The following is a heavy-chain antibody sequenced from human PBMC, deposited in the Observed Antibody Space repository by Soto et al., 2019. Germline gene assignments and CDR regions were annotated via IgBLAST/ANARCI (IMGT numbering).Heavy chain of an antibody. D-gene: IGHD3-16*01. CDR3: ARLGSSDGMDV. J-gene: IGHJ6*02. Sequence: GESLKISCKGSAYSFTSYWISWVRQMPGKGLEWMGRIDPSDSYSNYSPSLQGHVTISTDKSISTAYLQWSSLKASDTAMYYCARLGSSDGMDVWGQGTTVTVSS. CDR1: AYSFTSYW. V-gene: IGHV5-10-1*01. CDR2: IDPSDSYS.